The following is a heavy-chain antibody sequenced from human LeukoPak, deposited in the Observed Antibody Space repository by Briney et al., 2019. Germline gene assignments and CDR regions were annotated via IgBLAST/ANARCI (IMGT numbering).Heavy chain of an antibody. CDR3: ARDTPPYVDYAGDAFDI. J-gene: IGHJ3*02. Sequence: GASVKVSCKASGGTFSSYAISWVRQAPGQGLEWMGGIFPIFGRANYAQKFQGRVTITTDESTSTAYMELSRLRSEDTAEYYSARDTPPYVDYAGDAFDIWGQGTMVTVSS. D-gene: IGHD4-17*01. CDR2: IFPIFGRA. V-gene: IGHV1-69*05. CDR1: GGTFSSYA.